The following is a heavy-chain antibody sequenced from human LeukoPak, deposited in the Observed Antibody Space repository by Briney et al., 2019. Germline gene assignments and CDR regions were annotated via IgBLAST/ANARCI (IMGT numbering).Heavy chain of an antibody. CDR3: ARGGITMVRGVIRYYYYMDV. D-gene: IGHD3-10*01. CDR2: IYHSGST. J-gene: IGHJ6*03. V-gene: IGHV4-38-2*01. Sequence: SETLSLTCAVSGYSISSCYYWGWIRQPPGKGLEWIGSIYHSGSTYYNPSLKSRVTISVDTSKNQFSLKLSSVAAADTAVYYCARGGITMVRGVIRYYYYMDVWGKGTTVTVS. CDR1: GYSISSCYY.